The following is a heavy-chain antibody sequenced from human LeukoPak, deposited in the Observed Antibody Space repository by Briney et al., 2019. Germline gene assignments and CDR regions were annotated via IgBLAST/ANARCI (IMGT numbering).Heavy chain of an antibody. CDR2: IYHRGSS. V-gene: IGHV4-39*01. CDR3: ARHCTTGGPFDY. J-gene: IGHJ4*02. D-gene: IGHD2-8*01. Sequence: SQTLSLTCSVSGGSINSDSYYWGWIRQPPGKDLEWIGSIYHRGSSYSNPSLRSRVAIFVDTFKNQFSLRLSSVTAADTAVYYCARHCTTGGPFDYWGQGTLVTVSS. CDR1: GGSINSDSYY.